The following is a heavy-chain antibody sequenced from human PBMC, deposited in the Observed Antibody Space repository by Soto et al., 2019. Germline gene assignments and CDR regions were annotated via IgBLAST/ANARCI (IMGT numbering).Heavy chain of an antibody. J-gene: IGHJ4*02. Sequence: QVQLVQSGAEVKKPGASVKVSCKASGYTFNSYGISWVRPAPGQGLEWMGWINAYNGNTKYAQKVQGRVIMTTDTSTSTAYMELRSLRSDDTAVYYCARDPALGGPFDYWGQGTLVTVSS. CDR3: ARDPALGGPFDY. V-gene: IGHV1-18*01. CDR1: GYTFNSYG. CDR2: INAYNGNT. D-gene: IGHD3-16*01.